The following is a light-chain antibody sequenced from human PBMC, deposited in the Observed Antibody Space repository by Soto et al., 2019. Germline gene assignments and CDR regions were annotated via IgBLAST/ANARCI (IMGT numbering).Light chain of an antibody. J-gene: IGLJ1*01. CDR1: NSNIGNNY. CDR2: ENN. Sequence: QSVLTQPPSLSAAPGQKVTISCFGSNSNIGNNYVSWYRHLPGTAPKLLIYENNKRPSGIPDRFSGSKSGTSATLGITGLQTGDEADYYCGAWDSSLTVYVFGTGTQLTVL. CDR3: GAWDSSLTVYV. V-gene: IGLV1-51*02.